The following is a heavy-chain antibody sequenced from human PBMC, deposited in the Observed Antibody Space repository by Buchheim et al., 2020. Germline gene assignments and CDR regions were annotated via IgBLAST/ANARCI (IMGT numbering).Heavy chain of an antibody. J-gene: IGHJ5*02. CDR3: AKHSIP. Sequence: EVYLVESGGGLVQPGESLRLSCAASGFTFRNYWMNWVRQAPGKGLEWVANINEDGTEKYYVDSVKGRFTISRDNAMSSVYLQMSSLRVEDTAVYYCAKHSIPWGQGT. V-gene: IGHV3-7*03. D-gene: IGHD2/OR15-2a*01. CDR2: INEDGTEK. CDR1: GFTFRNYW.